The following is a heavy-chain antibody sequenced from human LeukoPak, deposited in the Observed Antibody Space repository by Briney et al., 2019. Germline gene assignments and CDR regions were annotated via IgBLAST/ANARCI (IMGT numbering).Heavy chain of an antibody. D-gene: IGHD3-3*01. J-gene: IGHJ4*02. CDR3: ATTIFGVVTPFGR. Sequence: SVKVSCKASGGTFSSYAISWVRQAPGQGLEWMGGIIPILGTANYAQKFQGRVTITADESTSTAYMELSSLRSEDTAVYYCATTIFGVVTPFGRWGQGTLVTVSS. V-gene: IGHV1-69*01. CDR1: GGTFSSYA. CDR2: IIPILGTA.